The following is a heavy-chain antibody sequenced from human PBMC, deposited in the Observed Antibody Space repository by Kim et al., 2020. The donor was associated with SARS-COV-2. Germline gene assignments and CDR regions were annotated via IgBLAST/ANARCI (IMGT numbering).Heavy chain of an antibody. J-gene: IGHJ3*02. CDR2: YT. Sequence: YTDYAPSVKCRITINPDTSMNKFALQLNAVTPEYTAVYYCARKSSGAFDIWGQGTMVTVSS. CDR3: ARKSSGAFDI. V-gene: IGHV6-1*01.